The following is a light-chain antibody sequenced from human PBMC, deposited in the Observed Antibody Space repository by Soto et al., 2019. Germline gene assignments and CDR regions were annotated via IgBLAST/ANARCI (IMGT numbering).Light chain of an antibody. J-gene: IGKJ1*01. V-gene: IGKV3-20*01. Sequence: EIVLTQSPGTLSLSPGERATLSCRASQSVSSSYLAWYRQKPGQAPRLLIYSASSRATGIPDRFSGSGSGTDFTLTISRLEPEDFAVYYCQQYGSSPRTFGQGAKVDI. CDR3: QQYGSSPRT. CDR1: QSVSSSY. CDR2: SAS.